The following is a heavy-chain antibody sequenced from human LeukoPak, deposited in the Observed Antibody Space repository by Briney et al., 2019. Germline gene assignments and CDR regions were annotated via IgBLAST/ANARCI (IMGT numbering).Heavy chain of an antibody. CDR2: ISSSGSTI. CDR1: GFTFSDYY. V-gene: IGHV3-11*04. CDR3: AGGTAAMFYYYYYMDV. J-gene: IGHJ6*03. Sequence: PGRSLRLSCAASGFTFSDYYMSWIRQAPGKGLEWVSYISSSGSTIYYADSVKGRFTISRDNAKNSLYLQMNSLRAEDTAVYYCAGGTAAMFYYYYYMDVWGKGTTVTVSS. D-gene: IGHD2-2*01.